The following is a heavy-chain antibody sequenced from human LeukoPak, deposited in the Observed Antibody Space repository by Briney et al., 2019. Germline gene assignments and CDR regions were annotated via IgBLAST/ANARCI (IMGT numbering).Heavy chain of an antibody. J-gene: IGHJ5*02. V-gene: IGHV4-59*01. CDR1: DGSISSYY. CDR3: ARDRRGSPKRFLEFTDWFDP. D-gene: IGHD3-3*01. Sequence: SETLSLTCTVSDGSISSYYWSWNRQPPGKGLEWIGHIYDSGSTNYNPSLKSRVTISVDTSKNQFTLKLSSVTAADTAVYYCARDRRGSPKRFLEFTDWFDPWGQGTLVTVSS. CDR2: IYDSGST.